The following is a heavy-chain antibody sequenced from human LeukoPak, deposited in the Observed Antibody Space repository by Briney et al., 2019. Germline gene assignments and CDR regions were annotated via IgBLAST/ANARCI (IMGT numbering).Heavy chain of an antibody. D-gene: IGHD1-26*01. Sequence: PGGSLRLSCAASGFTFSTYAMSWVRQAPGKGLECVSGITGGGSTYYAGSVKGRFTISRDNSKNTLYLQMNSLRAEDTAVYYCAKASGTYYAPFDYWGQGTLVTVSS. CDR2: ITGGGST. V-gene: IGHV3-23*01. J-gene: IGHJ4*02. CDR1: GFTFSTYA. CDR3: AKASGTYYAPFDY.